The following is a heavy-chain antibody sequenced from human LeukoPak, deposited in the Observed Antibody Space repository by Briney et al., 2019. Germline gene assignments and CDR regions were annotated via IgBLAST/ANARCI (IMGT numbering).Heavy chain of an antibody. D-gene: IGHD1-26*01. CDR1: GFTFRSYA. CDR3: AKDALGELPYYFDY. V-gene: IGHV3-23*01. J-gene: IGHJ4*02. CDR2: ISGGDIST. Sequence: GGSLRLSCAASGFTFRSYAMSWVRQAPGKGLEWVSSISGGDISTYYADSVTGRFTISRDNSKNTLYLQMNSLRAEDTAVYYCAKDALGELPYYFDYWGQGTLVTVSS.